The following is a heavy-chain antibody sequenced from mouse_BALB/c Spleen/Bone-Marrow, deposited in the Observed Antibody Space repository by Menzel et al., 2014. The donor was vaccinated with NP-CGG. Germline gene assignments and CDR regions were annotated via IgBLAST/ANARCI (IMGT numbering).Heavy chain of an antibody. V-gene: IGHV2-6-7*01. CDR2: IWGDGST. D-gene: IGHD2-4*01. Sequence: VHLVESGPGLVAPSQSLSITCTVSGFPLTGYGVSWVRQPPGKGLEWLGMIWGDGSTDYNSALKSRLSISKDNSKSXVFLKMNSLQTDDTARYYCARDSFLITRALDYWGQGTSVTVSS. CDR3: ARDSFLITRALDY. J-gene: IGHJ4*01. CDR1: GFPLTGYG.